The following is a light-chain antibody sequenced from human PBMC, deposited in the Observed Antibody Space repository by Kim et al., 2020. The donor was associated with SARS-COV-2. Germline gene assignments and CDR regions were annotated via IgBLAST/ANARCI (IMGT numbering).Light chain of an antibody. J-gene: IGKJ1*01. CDR3: QQYGSSPQWT. V-gene: IGKV3-20*01. CDR2: GAS. Sequence: EIVLTQSPGTLSLSPGERATLSCRASQSVSSSYLAWYQQKPGQAPRLLIYGASSRATGIPDRFSGSGSGTDFTLTISRLEPKDFAVYYCQQYGSSPQWTFGQGTKVDIK. CDR1: QSVSSSY.